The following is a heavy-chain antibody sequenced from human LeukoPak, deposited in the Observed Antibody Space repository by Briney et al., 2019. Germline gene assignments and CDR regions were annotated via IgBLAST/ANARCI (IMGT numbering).Heavy chain of an antibody. J-gene: IGHJ4*02. D-gene: IGHD5-18*01. CDR3: ATLDTAMVTNFGY. CDR2: IKQDGSDK. V-gene: IGHV3-7*01. Sequence: GGFLRLSCAASGLTFRRDWMGWVRQAPGKGLEWVAMIKQDGSDKYYVDSVKGRFTISSDNTKNSLDLQMNSLRAEDTAVYYCATLDTAMVTNFGYWGQGTLVTVSS. CDR1: GLTFRRDW.